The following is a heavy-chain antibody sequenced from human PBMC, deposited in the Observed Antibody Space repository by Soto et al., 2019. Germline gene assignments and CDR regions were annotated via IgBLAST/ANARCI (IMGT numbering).Heavy chain of an antibody. D-gene: IGHD3-22*01. Sequence: TSETLSLTCSVSGGSISSYDWSWIRQPPGKGLEWIAYIYYTGSTNYNPSLKSRVTLSADTSKNQFSLKLISVTAADTAMYYCARVDSSGSYFDYWGQGTLVTV. CDR3: ARVDSSGSYFDY. CDR2: IYYTGST. J-gene: IGHJ4*02. CDR1: GGSISSYD. V-gene: IGHV4-59*01.